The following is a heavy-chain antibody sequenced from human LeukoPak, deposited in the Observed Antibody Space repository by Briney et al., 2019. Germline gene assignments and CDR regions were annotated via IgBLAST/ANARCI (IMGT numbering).Heavy chain of an antibody. J-gene: IGHJ4*02. CDR3: ARIAYCVGDCYLNSLDY. CDR1: GYTFTSYY. D-gene: IGHD2-21*01. CDR2: INPSGGST. V-gene: IGHV1-46*03. Sequence: APVKVSCKASGYTFTSYYTHWERQAPGQGLEWMGIINPSGGSTSYAQKFQGRVTMTRDTSTSTVYMELSSLRSEDTAVYYCARIAYCVGDCYLNSLDYWGQGTLVTVSS.